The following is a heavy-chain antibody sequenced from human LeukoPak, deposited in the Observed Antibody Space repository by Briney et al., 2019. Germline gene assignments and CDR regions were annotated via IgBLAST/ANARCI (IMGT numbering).Heavy chain of an antibody. V-gene: IGHV4-4*07. CDR3: ARDWPGISLHFDL. J-gene: IGHJ2*01. CDR2: VSSSGST. CDR1: GDSISYFY. D-gene: IGHD2-15*01. Sequence: SETLSLTCSVSGDSISYFYWSWIRQAAGKGLEWIGRVSSSGSTDYNASLKSRVTMSVDTSKNQLSLKVISVTAADTAVYYCARDWPGISLHFDLWGRGTLITVSS.